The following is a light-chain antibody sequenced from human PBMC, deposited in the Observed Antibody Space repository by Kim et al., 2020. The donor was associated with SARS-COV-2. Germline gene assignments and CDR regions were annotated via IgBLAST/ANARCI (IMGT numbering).Light chain of an antibody. CDR3: SSRDSTGDHVV. J-gene: IGLJ3*02. V-gene: IGLV3-19*01. Sequence: ALGRKVRVTCQGNSLRKYYATWYQQRPGQAPTLVLYGKYDRPSGIPDRFSGSASGNTASLTITGAQAEDEGDYYCSSRDSTGDHVVFGGGTQLTVL. CDR2: GKY. CDR1: SLRKYY.